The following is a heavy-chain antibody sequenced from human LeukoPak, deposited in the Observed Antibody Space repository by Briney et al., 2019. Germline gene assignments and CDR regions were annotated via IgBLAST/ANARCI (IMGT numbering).Heavy chain of an antibody. D-gene: IGHD6-19*01. CDR1: GGSITSYY. Sequence: SETLSLTCTVSGGSITSYYWSWIRRPRGKGLEGIGYLYYSGITNYNPSLKSRVTVSVDTSKNQFSLRLSSVTAADTAVYYCAREGPYSNAWYYFDYWGQGTLVTVSS. CDR2: LYYSGIT. CDR3: AREGPYSNAWYYFDY. V-gene: IGHV4-59*01. J-gene: IGHJ4*02.